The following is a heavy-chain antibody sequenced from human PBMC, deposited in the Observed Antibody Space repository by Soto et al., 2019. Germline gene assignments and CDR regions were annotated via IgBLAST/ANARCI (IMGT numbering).Heavy chain of an antibody. D-gene: IGHD6-19*01. Sequence: SETLSLTCTVSGDSVTSATYYWSWIRQPPGRGPEWMGYIYYTGKTKFNPSLETRITMSVDTSKNQFFLKLTSVTAADTAVYFCATQRVAVAGLGLSWGQGTLVTVSS. J-gene: IGHJ5*02. CDR3: ATQRVAVAGLGLS. V-gene: IGHV4-61*01. CDR1: GDSVTSATYY. CDR2: IYYTGKT.